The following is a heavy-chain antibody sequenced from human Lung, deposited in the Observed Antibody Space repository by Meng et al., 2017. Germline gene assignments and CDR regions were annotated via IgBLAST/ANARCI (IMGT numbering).Heavy chain of an antibody. CDR3: ARGWLLSPPFYFDF. J-gene: IGHJ4*02. D-gene: IGHD4-23*01. CDR1: GGAFRDYY. Sequence: QVQLQQWGAGLLKPSETLSLTCAVYGGAFRDYYWSWFRQTPGKGLEWIGDINDSGSSNSNPSLKSRVTMSVDTTKKQFSLTLNSVTAADTAVYYCARGWLLSPPFYFDFWGRGVLATVPS. V-gene: IGHV4-34*02. CDR2: INDSGSS.